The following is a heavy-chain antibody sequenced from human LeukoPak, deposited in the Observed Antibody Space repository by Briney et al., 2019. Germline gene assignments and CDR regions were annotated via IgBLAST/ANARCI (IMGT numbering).Heavy chain of an antibody. D-gene: IGHD3-3*01. CDR1: GFTFSSYS. Sequence: TGGSLRLSCAASGFTFSSYSMNWVRQAPGKGLEWVSSISSSSSYIYYADSVKGRFTISRDNAKNSLYLQMNSLRAEDTAVYYCARVAIFGVVKGYFDYWGQGTLVTVSS. CDR3: ARVAIFGVVKGYFDY. V-gene: IGHV3-21*01. CDR2: ISSSSSYI. J-gene: IGHJ4*02.